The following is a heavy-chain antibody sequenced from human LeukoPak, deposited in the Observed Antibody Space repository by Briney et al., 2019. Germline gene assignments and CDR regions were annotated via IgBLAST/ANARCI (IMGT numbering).Heavy chain of an antibody. CDR2: ISAYNGNT. Sequence: ASVKVSCKASGYTFTSYGISWVRQAPGQGLEWMGWISAYNGNTNYAQKLQGRVTMTTDTSMSTAYMELRSLRSDDTAVYYCARPKGYSSGWYTGYYFDYWGQGTLVTVSS. CDR3: ARPKGYSSGWYTGYYFDY. CDR1: GYTFTSYG. J-gene: IGHJ4*02. V-gene: IGHV1-18*04. D-gene: IGHD6-19*01.